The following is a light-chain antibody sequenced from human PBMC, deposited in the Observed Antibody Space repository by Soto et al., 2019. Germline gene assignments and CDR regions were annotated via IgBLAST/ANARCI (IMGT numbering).Light chain of an antibody. CDR2: DAS. CDR3: QQRSNWPPTT. J-gene: IGKJ4*01. Sequence: EIVLTQSPATLSLSPGERATLSCRASQSVSSYLAWYQQKPGQAPRLLIYDASNRATGIPARSSGSGSGTDFTHTISSLEPEDFAVYYCQQRSNWPPTTFGGGTKVEIK. V-gene: IGKV3-11*01. CDR1: QSVSSY.